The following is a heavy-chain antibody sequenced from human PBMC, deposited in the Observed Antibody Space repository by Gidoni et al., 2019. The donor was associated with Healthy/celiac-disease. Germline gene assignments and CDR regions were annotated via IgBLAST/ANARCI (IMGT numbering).Heavy chain of an antibody. V-gene: IGHV3-9*01. Sequence: EVQLVESGGGLVQPGRSLRLSCAASGFTFADYAMHWVRQAPGKGLEWVSGISWNSGSIGYADSVEGRFTISRDNAKNSLYLQMNSLRAEDTALYYCAKDRRDYYYYGMDVWGQGTTVTVSS. J-gene: IGHJ6*02. CDR1: GFTFADYA. CDR2: ISWNSGSI. CDR3: AKDRRDYYYYGMDV.